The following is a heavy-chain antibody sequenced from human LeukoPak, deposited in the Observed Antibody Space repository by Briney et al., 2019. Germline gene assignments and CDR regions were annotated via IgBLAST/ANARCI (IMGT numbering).Heavy chain of an antibody. D-gene: IGHD3-9*01. J-gene: IGHJ5*02. V-gene: IGHV5-51*01. CDR2: IYPGDSDT. Sequence: GESLKISWKGSGYSFTSYWIGWVRQMPGKGLEWMGIIYPGDSDTRYSPSFQGQVTISADKSISTAYLQWSSLKASDTAMYYCATRTTTGLRYFDWSAPRWFDPWGQGTLVTVSS. CDR3: ATRTTTGLRYFDWSAPRWFDP. CDR1: GYSFTSYW.